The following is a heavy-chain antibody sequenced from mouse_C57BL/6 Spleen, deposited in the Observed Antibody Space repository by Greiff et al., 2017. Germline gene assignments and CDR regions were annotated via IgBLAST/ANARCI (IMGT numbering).Heavy chain of an antibody. CDR3: AREGANFAY. D-gene: IGHD3-1*01. V-gene: IGHV1-80*01. Sequence: VQLVESGAELVKPGASVKISCKASGYAFSSYWMNWVEQRPGKGLEWIGQIYPGDGETNYNGKFKGKATLTADKSSSTAYMQLSSLTSEDSAVYFCAREGANFAYWGQGTLVTVSA. CDR1: GYAFSSYW. J-gene: IGHJ3*01. CDR2: IYPGDGET.